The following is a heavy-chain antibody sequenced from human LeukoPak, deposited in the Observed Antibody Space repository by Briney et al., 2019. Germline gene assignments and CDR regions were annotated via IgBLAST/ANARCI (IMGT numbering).Heavy chain of an antibody. CDR1: GFTFSSYA. J-gene: IGHJ4*02. CDR2: ISYDGSNK. D-gene: IGHD6-6*01. Sequence: GGSLRLSCAASGFTFSSYAMHWVRQAPGKGLEWVAVISYDGSNKYCADSVKGRFTISRDNSKNTLYLQMNSLRAEDTAVYYCAASIETRGDYWGQGTLVTVSS. V-gene: IGHV3-30-3*01. CDR3: AASIETRGDY.